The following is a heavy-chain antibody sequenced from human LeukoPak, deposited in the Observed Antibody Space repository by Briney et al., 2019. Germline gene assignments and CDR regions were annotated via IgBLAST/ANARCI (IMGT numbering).Heavy chain of an antibody. CDR3: TSSLRGITPFDY. CDR1: GGFNTHYY. J-gene: IGHJ4*02. V-gene: IGHV4-59*04. D-gene: IGHD3-10*01. CDR2: IYYDGYT. Sequence: SETLSLTCSVSGGFNTHYYWSWIRQPPGKGLEWIGTIYYDGYTYYNPSLKSRLTISVDTSKNQFSLKLSSVTAADTAVFYCTSSLRGITPFDYWGQGTLVTVSS.